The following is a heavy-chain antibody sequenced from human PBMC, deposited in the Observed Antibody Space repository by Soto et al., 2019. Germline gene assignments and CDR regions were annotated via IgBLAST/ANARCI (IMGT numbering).Heavy chain of an antibody. D-gene: IGHD2-15*01. Sequence: TGGSLRLSCAASGFTFSSYAMHWVRQAPGKGLEWVAVISYDGSNKYYADSVKGRFTISRDNSKNTLYLQMNSLRAEDTAVYYCAREAARNWFDPWGQGTLVTVSS. V-gene: IGHV3-30-3*01. CDR1: GFTFSSYA. J-gene: IGHJ5*02. CDR3: AREAARNWFDP. CDR2: ISYDGSNK.